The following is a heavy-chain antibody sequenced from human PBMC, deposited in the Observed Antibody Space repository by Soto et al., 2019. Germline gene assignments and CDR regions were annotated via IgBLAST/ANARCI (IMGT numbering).Heavy chain of an antibody. J-gene: IGHJ6*03. D-gene: IGHD5-18*01. V-gene: IGHV4-59*01. CDR1: GGSIGSYY. CDR2: IYYGGST. Sequence: QVQLQESGPGLVKPSETLALTCTVSGGSIGSYYWSWIRQPPGKGLEWIGYIYYGGSTNYNPSLKSRVTISVDTSKNQISLKLTSVTAADTAVYYCARGSRYSYGYAVHHYYYMDVWGKGTTVTVSS. CDR3: ARGSRYSYGYAVHHYYYMDV.